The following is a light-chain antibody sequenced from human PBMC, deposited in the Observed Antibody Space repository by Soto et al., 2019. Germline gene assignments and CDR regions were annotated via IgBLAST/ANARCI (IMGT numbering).Light chain of an antibody. CDR1: QSVKNDY. CDR3: QHYDGSPRT. J-gene: IGKJ2*01. V-gene: IGKV3-20*01. CDR2: GIF. Sequence: ETVFTQFPATVSLSPGERATLYCGTGQSVKNDYLAWYQQKPGQAPRLLVYGIFNRATGVPARFSGSGSGTDFTLTISGLEPEDSAVYYCQHYDGSPRTFGQGTKVDIK.